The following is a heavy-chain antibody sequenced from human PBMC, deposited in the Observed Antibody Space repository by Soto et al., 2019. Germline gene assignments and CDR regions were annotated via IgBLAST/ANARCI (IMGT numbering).Heavy chain of an antibody. CDR1: GFTFSSYW. CDR3: ARTYYDFWSGYSYYFDY. J-gene: IGHJ4*02. Sequence: EVQLVESGGGLVQPGGSLRLSCAASGFTFSSYWMHWVRQAPGKGLVWVSRINSDGSSTSYADSVKGRFTISRDNAKNTLYLQMNSLRTEDTAVYYCARTYYDFWSGYSYYFDYWGQGTLVTVSS. V-gene: IGHV3-74*01. D-gene: IGHD3-3*01. CDR2: INSDGSST.